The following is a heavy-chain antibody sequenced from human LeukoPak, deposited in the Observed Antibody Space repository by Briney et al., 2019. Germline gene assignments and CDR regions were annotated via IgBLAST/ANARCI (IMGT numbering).Heavy chain of an antibody. CDR2: INHSGGT. D-gene: IGHD3-10*01. J-gene: IGHJ4*02. V-gene: IGHV4-34*01. CDR1: GGSFSGYY. CDR3: ARVPYYYGSGRRLRNYYFDY. Sequence: SETLSLTCAVYGGSFSGYYGSWIRQPPGKGLEWIGEINHSGGTNYNPSLKSRVTISVDTSKNQFSLKLSSVTAADTAVYYCARVPYYYGSGRRLRNYYFDYWGQGTLVTVSS.